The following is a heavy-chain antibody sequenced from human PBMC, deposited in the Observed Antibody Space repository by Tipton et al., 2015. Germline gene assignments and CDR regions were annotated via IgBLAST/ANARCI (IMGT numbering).Heavy chain of an antibody. V-gene: IGHV3-23*03. CDR2: IYTGGST. Sequence: SLRLSCAASGLSFNIYAMTWVRQAPGKGLEWVSVIYTGGSTYYGDSVKGRFTISRDNSQNTLYLQMNSLRAEDTAVYYCARDLRRCSGGSCFGYGMDVWGQGTAVTVSS. CDR3: ARDLRRCSGGSCFGYGMDV. CDR1: GLSFNIYA. D-gene: IGHD2-15*01. J-gene: IGHJ6*02.